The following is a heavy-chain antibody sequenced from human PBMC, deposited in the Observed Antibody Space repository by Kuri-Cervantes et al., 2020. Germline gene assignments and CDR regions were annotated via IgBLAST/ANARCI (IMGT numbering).Heavy chain of an antibody. CDR3: ARDRRELLYYYYGMDV. CDR2: ISYDGSNK. D-gene: IGHD1-26*01. J-gene: IGHJ6*02. CDR1: GFTFSSYA. Sequence: GGSLRLSCAASGFTFSSYAMHWVRQAPGKGLEWVAVISYDGSNKYYADSVKGRFTISRDNSKNTLYLQMNSLRAEDTAVYYCARDRRELLYYYYGMDVWGQETTVTVSS. V-gene: IGHV3-30-3*01.